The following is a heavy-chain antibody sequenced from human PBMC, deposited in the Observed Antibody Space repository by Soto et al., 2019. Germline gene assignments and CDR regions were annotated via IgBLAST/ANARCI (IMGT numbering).Heavy chain of an antibody. V-gene: IGHV1-2*02. D-gene: IGHD3-22*01. J-gene: IGHJ4*02. Sequence: QVQLVQSGAEVRKPGASVRVSCSPSGHPFLDFYVHWGRQAPGKGLEWLGWINPNTGATNYAQKFEGRVTVTRDMSINTAYMELTRLTSDDTAVYYCARIPYYYDTGRTDYLWGPGTLFTVSS. CDR3: ARIPYYYDTGRTDYL. CDR1: GHPFLDFY. CDR2: INPNTGAT.